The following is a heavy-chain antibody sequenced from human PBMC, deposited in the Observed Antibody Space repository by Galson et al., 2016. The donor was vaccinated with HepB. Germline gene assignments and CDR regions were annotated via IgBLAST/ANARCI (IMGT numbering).Heavy chain of an antibody. CDR2: IYDNGST. V-gene: IGHV4-31*03. Sequence: TLSLTCTVSGGSLSGGGYYWSWIRQSPGRGLEWIGYIYDNGSTDYKSSLQGRVTMSVDTSKNQFSLKLSSVTAWDTALYYCARGPTRTDAFDVWGQGTMVTVSS. CDR3: ARGPTRTDAFDV. D-gene: IGHD4-11*01. J-gene: IGHJ3*01. CDR1: GGSLSGGGYY.